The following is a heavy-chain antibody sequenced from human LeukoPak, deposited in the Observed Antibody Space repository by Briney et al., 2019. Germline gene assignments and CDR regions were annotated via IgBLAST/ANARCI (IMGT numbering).Heavy chain of an antibody. Sequence: SETLSLTCTVYGGSISSSSYYWGWIRQPPGKGLEWIGSIYYSGSTYYIPSLKSRVTISVDTSKNQFSLKLSSVTAADTAVYYCARHYYYDSSGLDDAFDIWGQGTMVTVSS. CDR3: ARHYYYDSSGLDDAFDI. D-gene: IGHD3-22*01. J-gene: IGHJ3*02. CDR2: IYYSGST. V-gene: IGHV4-39*01. CDR1: GGSISSSSYY.